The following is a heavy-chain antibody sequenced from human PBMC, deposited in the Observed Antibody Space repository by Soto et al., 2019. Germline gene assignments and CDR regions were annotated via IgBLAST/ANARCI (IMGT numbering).Heavy chain of an antibody. Sequence: EVQLVESGGGLVQPGGSLRLSCAASGFSVSRNYMSWVRQAPGKGLEWVPVIYSGGSTYYADSVKGRFTISRHNSKNTLYLQMNSLRAEDTAVYYCASSPPMGYYDFWSGYQTDYWGQGTLVTVSS. CDR3: ASSPPMGYYDFWSGYQTDY. V-gene: IGHV3-53*04. CDR2: IYSGGST. CDR1: GFSVSRNY. D-gene: IGHD3-3*01. J-gene: IGHJ4*02.